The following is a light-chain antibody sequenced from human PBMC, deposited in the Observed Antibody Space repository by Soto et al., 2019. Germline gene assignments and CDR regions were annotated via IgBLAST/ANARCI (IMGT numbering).Light chain of an antibody. CDR1: QSVSSY. J-gene: IGKJ1*01. CDR3: QKYLSALWT. CDR2: DAS. V-gene: IGKV3-11*01. Sequence: EIVLTQSPATLSLSPGERATLSCRASQSVSSYLAWYQQKPGQAPRLLIYDASNRATGIPARFSGSGSGTDFTLTISSLEPEDFAVYYCQKYLSALWTFGQGTKVEIK.